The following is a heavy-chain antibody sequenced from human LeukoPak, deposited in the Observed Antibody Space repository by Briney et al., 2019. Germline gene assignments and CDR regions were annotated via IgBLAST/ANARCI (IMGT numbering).Heavy chain of an antibody. D-gene: IGHD3-22*01. CDR2: IYTSGST. CDR3: ARHKGAGSGYYVYLDY. CDR1: GGSISSGSYY. V-gene: IGHV4-61*02. Sequence: PSETLSLTCTVSGGSISSGSYYWSWIRQPAGKGLEWIGRIYTSGSTNYNPSLKSRVTISVDTSKNQFSLKLSSVTAADTAVYYCARHKGAGSGYYVYLDYWGQGTLVTVSS. J-gene: IGHJ4*02.